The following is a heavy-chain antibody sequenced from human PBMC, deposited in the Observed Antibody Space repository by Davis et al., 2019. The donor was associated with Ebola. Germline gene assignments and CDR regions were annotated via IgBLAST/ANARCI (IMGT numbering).Heavy chain of an antibody. D-gene: IGHD3-3*01. CDR1: GFTFSRYS. J-gene: IGHJ6*04. Sequence: GGSLRLSCAASGFTFSRYSMQWVRQAPGKGLEWVSYISTSRSYISYADSLKGRFTISRDDANNSLFLQMDSLRAEDTAIYYCAKSGLSFGVVKYHYGMDVWGKGTTVTVSS. CDR2: ISTSRSYI. V-gene: IGHV3-21*01. CDR3: AKSGLSFGVVKYHYGMDV.